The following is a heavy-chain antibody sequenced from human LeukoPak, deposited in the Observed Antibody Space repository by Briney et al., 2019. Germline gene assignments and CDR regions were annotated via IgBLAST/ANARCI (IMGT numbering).Heavy chain of an antibody. CDR2: INPNSGGT. D-gene: IGHD1-26*01. J-gene: IGHJ6*03. V-gene: IGHV1-2*02. CDR1: GYTFTGYF. Sequence: ASVKDSCMASGYTFTGYFMHWVRQAPGQGLEWMGWINPNSGGTTYAQKCQVTVTMTRDTSISTVYMELLRLESDDTAVYDSARPGSGSYFAYMDVWGKGTTVTVSS. CDR3: ARPGSGSYFAYMDV.